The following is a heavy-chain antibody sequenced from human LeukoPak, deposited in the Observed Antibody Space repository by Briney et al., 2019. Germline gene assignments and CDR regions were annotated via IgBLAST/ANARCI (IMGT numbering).Heavy chain of an antibody. Sequence: PSETLSLTCTVSGGSISSYYWSWIRQPPGKGLEWIGYIYYSGSTNYNPSLKSRVTISVDTSKNQFSLKLSSVTAADTAVYYCARLSYSSSWYVDYFDYWGQGTLVTVSS. V-gene: IGHV4-59*01. D-gene: IGHD6-13*01. CDR1: GGSISSYY. CDR2: IYYSGST. J-gene: IGHJ4*02. CDR3: ARLSYSSSWYVDYFDY.